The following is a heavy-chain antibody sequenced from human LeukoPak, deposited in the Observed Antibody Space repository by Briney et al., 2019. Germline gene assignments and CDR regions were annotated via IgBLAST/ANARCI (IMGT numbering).Heavy chain of an antibody. CDR3: TRGRYQFLGPNDS. V-gene: IGHV3-48*02. J-gene: IGHJ5*01. Sequence: PGGSLRLSCVASGFTLSDYGMSWARQAPGKGLEWISYITTNGVVFYADSVEGRFAISRDNDKNSVYLQMSVLRDDDTAVYYCTRGRYQFLGPNDSWGQGALVTVSS. CDR1: GFTLSDYG. CDR2: ITTNGVV. D-gene: IGHD2-2*01.